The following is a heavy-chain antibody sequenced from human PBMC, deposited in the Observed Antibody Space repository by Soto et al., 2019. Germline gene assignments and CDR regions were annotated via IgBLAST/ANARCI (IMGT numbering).Heavy chain of an antibody. V-gene: IGHV3-66*04. CDR3: ARHGYSYGGGYFDY. Sequence: EVQLVESGGGLVQPGGSLRLSCAASGFTVSSNYMSWVRQAPGKGLELVSVIYSGGSAYYADSVKGRFTISRDNSKNTLYLQMNSLRAEDTAVYYCARHGYSYGGGYFDYWGQGTLVTVSS. CDR2: IYSGGSA. J-gene: IGHJ4*02. D-gene: IGHD5-18*01. CDR1: GFTVSSNY.